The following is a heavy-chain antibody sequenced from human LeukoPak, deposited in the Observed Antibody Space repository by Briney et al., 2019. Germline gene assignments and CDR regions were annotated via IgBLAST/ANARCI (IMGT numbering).Heavy chain of an antibody. Sequence: PSETLSLTCTVSGGSISSYYWSWIRQPPGKGLEWIGYIYTSGSTNYNPSLKSRVTISVDTSKNQFSLKLSSVTAADTAVYYCARYVGNNYGPFDYWGQGTLVTVSS. CDR1: GGSISSYY. CDR3: ARYVGNNYGPFDY. J-gene: IGHJ4*02. D-gene: IGHD5-18*01. CDR2: IYTSGST. V-gene: IGHV4-4*09.